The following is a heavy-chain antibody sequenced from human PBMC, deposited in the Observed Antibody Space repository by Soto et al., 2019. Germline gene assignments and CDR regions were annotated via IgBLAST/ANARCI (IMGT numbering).Heavy chain of an antibody. CDR1: GLPFSMYW. J-gene: IGHJ4*02. CDR2: INDDGIST. Sequence: GGSLILSCPSSGLPFSMYWMHLVRQVPGKGPEWVSRINDDGISTNYADSVKGRFTISRDNAKNTLYLQMNALRVEDTAVYYCTRGPRSTSTGTGAFWGQGTLVTVSS. D-gene: IGHD1-1*01. V-gene: IGHV3-74*01. CDR3: TRGPRSTSTGTGAF.